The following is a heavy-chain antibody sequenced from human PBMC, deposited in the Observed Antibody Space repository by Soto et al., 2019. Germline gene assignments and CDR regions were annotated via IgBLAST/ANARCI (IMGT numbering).Heavy chain of an antibody. V-gene: IGHV1-69*13. CDR3: ARGLNYYYYGMSV. CDR1: GGTFNSYA. CDR2: IIPVFGT. Sequence: GASVKVSCKASGGTFNSYAINWVRQAPGQGLEWMGGIIPVFGTKYAQKFQGRVTITADESTSTAYMELSSLRSEDTAMYYCARGLNYYYYGMSVWGQGTTVTVSS. J-gene: IGHJ6*02.